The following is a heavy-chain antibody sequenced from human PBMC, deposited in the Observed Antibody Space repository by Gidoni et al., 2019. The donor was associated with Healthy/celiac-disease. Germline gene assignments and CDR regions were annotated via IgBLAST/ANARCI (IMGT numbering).Heavy chain of an antibody. V-gene: IGHV5-51*01. CDR3: ARVGVLGSGPIDY. Sequence: DVQLVQSGAEVNKPGESLTISCMGSGCSFTSYCLGWVRQMPGKGLEWMGYIYPGDSDTRYSPSFQGQVTISADKSMSTAYLQWSSLKASDTAMYYCARVGVLGSGPIDYWGQGTLVTVSS. D-gene: IGHD6-19*01. J-gene: IGHJ4*02. CDR2: IYPGDSDT. CDR1: GCSFTSYC.